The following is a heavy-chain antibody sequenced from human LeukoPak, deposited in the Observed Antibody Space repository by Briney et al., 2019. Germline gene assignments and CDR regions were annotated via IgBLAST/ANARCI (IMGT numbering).Heavy chain of an antibody. Sequence: PGRSLRLSCAASGFTFSSYAMHWVRQAPGKGLEWVAVISYDGSNKYYADSVKGRFTISRDNSKNTLYLQMNSLRAEDTAVYYCAFGGIAAISNFDYWGQGTLVTVSS. J-gene: IGHJ4*02. CDR1: GFTFSSYA. CDR3: AFGGIAAISNFDY. CDR2: ISYDGSNK. D-gene: IGHD6-13*01. V-gene: IGHV3-30*04.